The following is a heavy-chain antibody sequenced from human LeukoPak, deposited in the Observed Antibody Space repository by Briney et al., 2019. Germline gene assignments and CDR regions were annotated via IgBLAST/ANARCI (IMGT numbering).Heavy chain of an antibody. Sequence: SQTLSLTCTVSGGSISSGSYYWSWIRQPAGKGLEWIGRIYTSGSTNYNPSLKSRVTISVDTSKNQFSLKLSPVTAADTAVYYCARHRDLAAADYWGQGTLVTVSS. J-gene: IGHJ4*02. CDR2: IYTSGST. V-gene: IGHV4-61*02. CDR3: ARHRDLAAADY. D-gene: IGHD6-13*01. CDR1: GGSISSGSYY.